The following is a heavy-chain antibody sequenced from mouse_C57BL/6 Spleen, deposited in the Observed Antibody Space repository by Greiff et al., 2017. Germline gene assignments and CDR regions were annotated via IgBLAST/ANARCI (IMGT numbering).Heavy chain of an antibody. CDR3: ARGKPFFDY. V-gene: IGHV7-3*01. CDR1: GFTFTDYY. CDR2: IRNKANGYTT. Sequence: EVKVVESGGGLVQPGGSLSLSCAASGFTFTDYYMSWVRQPPGKALEWLGFIRNKANGYTTEYSASVKGRFTISRDNSQSILYLQMNALRAEDSATYYCARGKPFFDYWGQGTTLTVSS. J-gene: IGHJ2*01.